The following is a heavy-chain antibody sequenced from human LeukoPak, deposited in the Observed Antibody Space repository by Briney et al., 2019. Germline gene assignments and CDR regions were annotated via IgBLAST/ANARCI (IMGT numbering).Heavy chain of an antibody. CDR1: GFTFSSYA. J-gene: IGHJ4*02. CDR2: ISDTGGST. Sequence: GGSLRLSCAASGFTFSSYAMSWVRQAPEKGLEWVSTISDTGGSTYYADAVKGRFTISRDNSKNTLYVQMNGLRAEDTAVYYCAKESQSHAWSEFDYWGLGALVTVSS. D-gene: IGHD2-15*01. CDR3: AKESQSHAWSEFDY. V-gene: IGHV3-23*01.